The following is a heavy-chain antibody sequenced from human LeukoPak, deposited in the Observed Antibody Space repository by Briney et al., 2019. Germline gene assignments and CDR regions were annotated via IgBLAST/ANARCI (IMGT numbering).Heavy chain of an antibody. Sequence: GGSLRLSCAASGFTYSSYAMSWVRQAAGKGLEWVSAISGSGGSTYYADSVKGRFTISRDNSKHTLYLQMNSLRAEDTAVYYCAKDRGYDSSGYYYLWGQGTLVTVSS. J-gene: IGHJ4*02. V-gene: IGHV3-23*01. CDR2: ISGSGGST. D-gene: IGHD3-22*01. CDR1: GFTYSSYA. CDR3: AKDRGYDSSGYYYL.